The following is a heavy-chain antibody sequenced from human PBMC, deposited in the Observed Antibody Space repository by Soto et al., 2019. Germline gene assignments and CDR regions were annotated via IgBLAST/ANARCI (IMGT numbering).Heavy chain of an antibody. CDR3: ARHYDFWSGYYSLYYFEY. Sequence: SLKISCKGSGYSFTSYWIGWVRQMPGKGLEWMGIIYPGDSDTRYSPSFQGQVTISADKSISTAYLQWSSLKASDTATYYCARHYDFWSGYYSLYYFEYWGQGTLVTVSS. J-gene: IGHJ4*02. CDR1: GYSFTSYW. CDR2: IYPGDSDT. V-gene: IGHV5-51*01. D-gene: IGHD3-3*01.